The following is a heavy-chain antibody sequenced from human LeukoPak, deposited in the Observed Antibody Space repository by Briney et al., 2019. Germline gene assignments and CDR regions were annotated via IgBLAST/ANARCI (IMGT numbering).Heavy chain of an antibody. V-gene: IGHV1-46*01. D-gene: IGHD6-19*01. J-gene: IGHJ4*02. Sequence: GASVKVSCKASGYTFTSYYMHWVRQAPGQGLEWMGIINPSGGSTSYAQKFQGRVTITRNTSISTAYMELSSLRSEDTAVYYCARGRGSSGWFNQYYFDYWGQGTLVTVSS. CDR1: GYTFTSYY. CDR3: ARGRGSSGWFNQYYFDY. CDR2: INPSGGST.